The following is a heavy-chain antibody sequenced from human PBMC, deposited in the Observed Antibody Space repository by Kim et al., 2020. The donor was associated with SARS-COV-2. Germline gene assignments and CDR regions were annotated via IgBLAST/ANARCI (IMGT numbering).Heavy chain of an antibody. CDR1: GFTFTSSA. V-gene: IGHV1-58*01. J-gene: IGHJ4*02. D-gene: IGHD3-10*01. CDR3: AADLWFGDHTPSYYFDY. CDR2: IVVGSGNT. Sequence: SVKVSCKASGFTFTSSAVQWVRQARGQRLEWIGWIVVGSGNTNYAQKFQERVTITRDMSTSTAYMELSSLRSEDTAVYYCAADLWFGDHTPSYYFDYWGQGTLVTVSS.